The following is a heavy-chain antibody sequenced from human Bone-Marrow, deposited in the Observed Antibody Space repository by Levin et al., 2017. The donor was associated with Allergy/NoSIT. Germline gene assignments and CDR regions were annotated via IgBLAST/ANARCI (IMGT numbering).Heavy chain of an antibody. CDR1: GYTFTGYY. Sequence: ASVKVSCKASGYTFTGYYMHWVRQAPGQGLEWMGWINPNSGGTNYAQKFQGRVTMTRDTSISTAYMELSRLRSDDTAVYYCARDRYQLLTYYYYYMDVWGKGTTVTVSS. CDR2: INPNSGGT. D-gene: IGHD2-2*01. J-gene: IGHJ6*03. V-gene: IGHV1-2*02. CDR3: ARDRYQLLTYYYYYMDV.